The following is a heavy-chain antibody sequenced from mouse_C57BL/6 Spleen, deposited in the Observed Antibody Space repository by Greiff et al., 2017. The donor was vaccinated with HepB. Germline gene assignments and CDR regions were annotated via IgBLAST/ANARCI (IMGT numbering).Heavy chain of an antibody. CDR3: ARGYGSSSWYFDV. V-gene: IGHV5-17*01. Sequence: EVKVVESGGGLVKPGGSLKLSCAASGFTFSDYGMHWVRQAPEKGLEWVAYISSGSSTIYYADTVKGGFTISRDNATNTLFLQMTILRSEDTAMYYCARGYGSSSWYFDVWGTGTSVTVSS. J-gene: IGHJ1*03. D-gene: IGHD1-1*01. CDR2: ISSGSSTI. CDR1: GFTFSDYG.